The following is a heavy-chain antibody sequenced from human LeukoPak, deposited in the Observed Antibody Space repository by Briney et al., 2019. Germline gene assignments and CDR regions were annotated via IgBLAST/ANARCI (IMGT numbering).Heavy chain of an antibody. V-gene: IGHV3-23*01. D-gene: IGHD3-9*01. CDR1: GFTFSSYA. CDR3: AKGDVLPSYPTFDY. J-gene: IGHJ4*02. CDR2: ISASGGTT. Sequence: GRSLRLSWAAAGFTFSSYALSWVSQAPGKGLGWVAVISASGGTTYYADSVKGRFNIARDTSKDTVYLQMHSLRAEDTAVYYCAKGDVLPSYPTFDYWGQGTLVTVSS.